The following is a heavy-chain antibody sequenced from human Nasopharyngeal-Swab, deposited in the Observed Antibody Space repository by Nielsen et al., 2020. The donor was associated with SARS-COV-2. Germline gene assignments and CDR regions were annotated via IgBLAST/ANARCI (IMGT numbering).Heavy chain of an antibody. D-gene: IGHD3-3*01. J-gene: IGHJ4*02. CDR1: GFTFSSYA. Sequence: GESLKISCAASGFTFSSYAMSWVRQAPGKGLEWVSIISGSGDTTYWADSVNDRFSISRDNTKNTLYLQMNNLRAEDTALYYCAKDHRGRNTLFGVLSDYWGQGTLVTVSS. CDR3: AKDHRGRNTLFGVLSDY. V-gene: IGHV3-23*01. CDR2: ISGSGDTT.